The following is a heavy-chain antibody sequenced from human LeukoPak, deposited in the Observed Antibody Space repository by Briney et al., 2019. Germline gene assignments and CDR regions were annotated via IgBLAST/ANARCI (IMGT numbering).Heavy chain of an antibody. CDR2: INHSGSS. J-gene: IGHJ4*02. Sequence: PAETLSLTCAVYGGSFSGYYLTWIRQPPGKGLEWIWEINHSGSSSYNPYPKRRGFISVATSKKQVSPNLSSVTAADTAGYYCANSQLEWLPLPDYWGQGPLVTV. CDR1: GGSFSGYY. V-gene: IGHV4-34*01. D-gene: IGHD3-3*01. CDR3: ANSQLEWLPLPDY.